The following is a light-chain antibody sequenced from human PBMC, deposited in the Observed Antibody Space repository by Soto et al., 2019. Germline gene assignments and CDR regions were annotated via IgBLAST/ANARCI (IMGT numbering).Light chain of an antibody. J-gene: IGKJ3*01. CDR1: QSISSY. CDR2: AAS. CDR3: QQSYSTPPIT. Sequence: DIQMTQSPSSLSASVGDRVTITCRASQSISSYLNWYQQKPGKAPKLLIYAASSLQSGVPSRFSGSGSGTDFTLPISSLQPAAFATYYCQQSYSTPPITFGPGTKVDIK. V-gene: IGKV1-39*01.